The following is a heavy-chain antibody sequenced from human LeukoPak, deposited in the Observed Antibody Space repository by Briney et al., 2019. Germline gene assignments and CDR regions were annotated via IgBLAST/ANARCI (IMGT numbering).Heavy chain of an antibody. V-gene: IGHV1-2*02. CDR3: ARDGGDYGDNYYFDY. J-gene: IGHJ4*02. CDR1: GYTFTGYY. CDR2: INPNSGGT. D-gene: IGHD4-17*01. Sequence: ASVKVSCKASGYTFTGYYMHWVRQAPGQGLEWMGWINPNSGGTNYAQKFQGRVTMTRDTSISTAYMELSRLRSDGTAVYYCARDGGDYGDNYYFDYWGQGTLVTVSS.